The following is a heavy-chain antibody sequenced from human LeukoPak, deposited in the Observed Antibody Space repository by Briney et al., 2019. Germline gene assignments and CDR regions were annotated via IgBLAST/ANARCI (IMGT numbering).Heavy chain of an antibody. D-gene: IGHD3-22*01. Sequence: GGSLRLSCAASGFTFSNYWMTWVRQAPGKGLEWVANIKQDGSEIYYVDSVKGRFTISRDNAKNSVFLQMNSLRAEDTAVYYCARDTFHYYDSSGYYFDYWGQGTLVTVSS. J-gene: IGHJ4*02. CDR2: IKQDGSEI. CDR1: GFTFSNYW. V-gene: IGHV3-7*03. CDR3: ARDTFHYYDSSGYYFDY.